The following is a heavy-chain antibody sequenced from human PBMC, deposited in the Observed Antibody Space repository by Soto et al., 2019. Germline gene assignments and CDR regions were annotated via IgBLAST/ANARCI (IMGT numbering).Heavy chain of an antibody. CDR2: ISGSGGST. V-gene: IGHV3-23*01. J-gene: IGHJ4*02. Sequence: VGSPRLSCAASGFTFSSYAMSWVRQAPGKGLEWVSAISGSGGSTYYADSVKGRFTISRDNSKNTLYLQMNSLRAEDTAVYYCAKDIAARRQGGFDYWGQGTLVTVSS. CDR3: AKDIAARRQGGFDY. D-gene: IGHD6-6*01. CDR1: GFTFSSYA.